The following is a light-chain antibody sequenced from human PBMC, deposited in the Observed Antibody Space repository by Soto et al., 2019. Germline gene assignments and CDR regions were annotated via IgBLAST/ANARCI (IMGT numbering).Light chain of an antibody. J-gene: IGKJ1*01. V-gene: IGKV1-27*01. CDR3: QQRSNWWT. Sequence: DIQMTQSPSSLSASVGDRVTITCRASQGISNYLAWYQQKPGKVPKLLIFATFTLQSGVPSRFSGSGSGTDFTLTISSLQPEDFAVYYCQQRSNWWTFGQGTKVDIK. CDR2: ATF. CDR1: QGISNY.